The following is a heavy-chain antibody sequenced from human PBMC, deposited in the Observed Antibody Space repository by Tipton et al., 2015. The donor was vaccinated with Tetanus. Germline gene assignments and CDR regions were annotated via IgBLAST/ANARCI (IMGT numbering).Heavy chain of an antibody. D-gene: IGHD1-26*01. CDR2: IYYSGST. V-gene: IGHV4-31*01. Sequence: TLSLTCTVSGGSISSGGYYWSWIRQHPGKGLEWIGDIYYSGSTYYNPSLKSPVTISVDTSKNQFTLKLNSVTAADTAVSYCAGDQAGGARGWNYSDYWGQGALVTVSS. CDR3: AGDQAGGARGWNYSDY. CDR1: GGSISSGGYY. J-gene: IGHJ4*02.